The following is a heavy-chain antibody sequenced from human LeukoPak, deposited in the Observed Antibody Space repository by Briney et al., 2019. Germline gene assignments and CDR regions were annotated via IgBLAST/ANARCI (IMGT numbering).Heavy chain of an antibody. V-gene: IGHV3-7*03. D-gene: IGHD1-26*01. J-gene: IGHJ4*02. CDR3: VRDADYYKGDY. CDR2: IMKDGSSN. CDR1: GFTFSRFW. Sequence: GGSLRLSCAASGFTFSRFWMSWARQAPEKGLEWVANIMKDGSSNHYADSVRGRFTISRDNAKNSLYLQMNSLRAADTAVYYCVRDADYYKGDYWGQGTLVTVSS.